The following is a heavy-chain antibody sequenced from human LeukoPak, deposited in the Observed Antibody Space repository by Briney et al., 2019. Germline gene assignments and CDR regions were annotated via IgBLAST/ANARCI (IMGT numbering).Heavy chain of an antibody. Sequence: RASVKVSCKASGYTFTGYYMHWVRQAPGQGLEWMGWINPNSGGTNYAQKFQGRVTMTRDTSISTAYMELSRLRSDDTAVYYCARVGLWLRAHDAFDIWGQGTMVTVSS. J-gene: IGHJ3*02. V-gene: IGHV1-2*02. CDR2: INPNSGGT. CDR3: ARVGLWLRAHDAFDI. D-gene: IGHD5-12*01. CDR1: GYTFTGYY.